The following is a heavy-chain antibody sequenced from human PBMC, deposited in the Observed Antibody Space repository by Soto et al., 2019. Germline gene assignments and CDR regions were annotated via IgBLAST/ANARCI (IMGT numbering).Heavy chain of an antibody. V-gene: IGHV3-30-3*01. J-gene: IGHJ6*02. CDR1: GFTFSSYA. Sequence: QVQLVESGGGVVQPGRSLRLSCAASGFTFSSYAMHWVRQAPGKGLEWVAVISYDGSNKYYADSVKGRFTISRDNSKNTLYLQMNSLRAEDTAVYYCVRELQQLVLYYYYYGMDVWGQGTTVTVSS. CDR3: VRELQQLVLYYYYYGMDV. CDR2: ISYDGSNK. D-gene: IGHD6-13*01.